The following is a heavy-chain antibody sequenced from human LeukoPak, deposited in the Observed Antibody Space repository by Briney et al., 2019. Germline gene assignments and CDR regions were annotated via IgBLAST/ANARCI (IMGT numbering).Heavy chain of an antibody. D-gene: IGHD2-8*02. CDR3: AKELRSCTGGVRYTKYLDS. V-gene: IGHV3-30*18. CDR1: GFTFTTYG. J-gene: IGHJ4*02. CDR2: LLHDGSNL. Sequence: PGGSLRLSCAASGFTFTTYGMHWVRQAPGKGLEWVAGLLHDGSNLYYADSVKGRFTISRDNSKDTLYLQMNSLRAEDTAVFYCAKELRSCTGGVRYTKYLDSWGQGTLVTVSS.